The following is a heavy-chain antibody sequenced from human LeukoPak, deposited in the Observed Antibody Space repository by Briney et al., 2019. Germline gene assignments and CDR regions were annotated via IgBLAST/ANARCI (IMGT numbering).Heavy chain of an antibody. J-gene: IGHJ6*03. CDR2: INHSGST. CDR1: GGSFSGYY. Sequence: PSETLSLTCAVYGGSFSGYYWSWIRQPPGKGLEWIGEINHSGSTNYNPSLKSRVTISVDTSKNQFSLKLSSVTAADTAVYYCARGHFDLVAATFYYYYYYMDVWGKGTTVTVSS. D-gene: IGHD2-15*01. V-gene: IGHV4-34*01. CDR3: ARGHFDLVAATFYYYYYYMDV.